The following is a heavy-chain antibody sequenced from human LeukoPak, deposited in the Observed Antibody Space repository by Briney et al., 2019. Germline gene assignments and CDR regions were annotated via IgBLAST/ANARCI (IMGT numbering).Heavy chain of an antibody. Sequence: AGGSLRLSCAASGFTFSSYAMHWVRQAPGKGLEYVSAISSNGGSTYYANSVKGRFTISRDNSKNTLYLQMGSLRAEDMAVYYCARAPGGELLGISHWGQGTLVTVSS. CDR2: ISSNGGST. J-gene: IGHJ4*02. V-gene: IGHV3-64*01. CDR1: GFTFSSYA. CDR3: ARAPGGELLGISH. D-gene: IGHD1-26*01.